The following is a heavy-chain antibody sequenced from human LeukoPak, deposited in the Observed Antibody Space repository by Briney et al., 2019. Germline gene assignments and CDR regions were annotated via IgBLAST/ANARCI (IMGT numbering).Heavy chain of an antibody. V-gene: IGHV4-59*08. CDR1: GGSISSYY. D-gene: IGHD6-13*01. CDR3: VRHFNKSYSSSSLGY. Sequence: PSETLSLTCTVSGGSISSYYWSWIRQPPGKGLEWIGYIYYSGSTNYNPSIKSRVTISVDTSKNQFSLKLSSVTAADTAVYYCVRHFNKSYSSSSLGYWGQGTLVTVSS. J-gene: IGHJ4*02. CDR2: IYYSGST.